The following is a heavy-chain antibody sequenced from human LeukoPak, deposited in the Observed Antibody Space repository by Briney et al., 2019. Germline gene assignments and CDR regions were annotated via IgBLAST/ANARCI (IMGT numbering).Heavy chain of an antibody. V-gene: IGHV4-30-4*02. J-gene: IGHJ3*02. CDR1: GGSISSGDYY. CDR3: ARATQTYYYDSSGFRGIGAFDI. CDR2: IYYSGST. D-gene: IGHD3-22*01. Sequence: SETLSLTCTVSGGSISSGDYYWSWIRQPPGKGLEWIGYIYYSGSTYYNPSLKSRVTISVDTSKNQFSLKLSSVTAADTAVYYCARATQTYYYDSSGFRGIGAFDIWGQGTMVTVSS.